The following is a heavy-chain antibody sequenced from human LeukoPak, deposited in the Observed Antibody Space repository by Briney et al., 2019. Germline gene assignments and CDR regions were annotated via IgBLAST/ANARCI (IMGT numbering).Heavy chain of an antibody. J-gene: IGHJ4*02. CDR2: FNSDGSST. V-gene: IGHV3-74*01. Sequence: GGSLRLSCAASGFTFSSYWMHWVRQAPGKGLVWVSRFNSDGSSTSYADSVKGRFTISRDNAKNTLYLQMNSLRAEDTAVYYCARGGRYYDSSGFYGGTNFDYWGQGTLVTVSS. CDR3: ARGGRYYDSSGFYGGTNFDY. CDR1: GFTFSSYW. D-gene: IGHD3-22*01.